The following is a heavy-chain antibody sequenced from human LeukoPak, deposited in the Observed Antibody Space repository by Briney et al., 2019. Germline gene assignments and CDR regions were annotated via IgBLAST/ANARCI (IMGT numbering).Heavy chain of an antibody. J-gene: IGHJ4*02. CDR2: INAGNGNT. CDR1: GYTFTSHA. V-gene: IGHV1-3*01. D-gene: IGHD6-13*01. CDR3: ARDLPHSSSWFDY. Sequence: ASVKVSCKASGYTFTSHAMHWVRQAPGQRLEWMGWINAGNGNTKYSQKFQGRVTITRDTSASTAYMELSSLRSEDTAVYYCARDLPHSSSWFDYWGQGTLVTVSS.